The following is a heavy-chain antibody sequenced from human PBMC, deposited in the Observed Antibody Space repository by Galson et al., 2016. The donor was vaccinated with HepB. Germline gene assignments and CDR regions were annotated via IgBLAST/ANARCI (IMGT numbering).Heavy chain of an antibody. J-gene: IGHJ3*02. V-gene: IGHV1-8*01. CDR2: MNPNSGNT. D-gene: IGHD1-26*01. CDR1: GYTFTTFD. Sequence: SVKVSCKASGYTFTTFDINWVRQATGQGLEWMGWMNPNSGNTGYAQNFQGRVTMTRNISIRTAYMELSSLRSDDTAVYYCVVGTLDNYSFDIWGQGTKVTVSS. CDR3: VVGTLDNYSFDI.